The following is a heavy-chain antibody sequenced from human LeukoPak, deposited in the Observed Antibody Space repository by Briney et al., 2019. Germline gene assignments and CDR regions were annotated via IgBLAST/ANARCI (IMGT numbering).Heavy chain of an antibody. CDR2: ISSSSSYI. CDR1: GFTFSSYS. Sequence: GGSRRLSCAASGFTFSSYSMNWVRQAPGKGLEWVSSISSSSSYIYYADSVKGRFTISRDNAKNSLYLQMNSLRAEDTAVYYCARVGQWLPIDYWGQGTLVTVSS. J-gene: IGHJ4*02. V-gene: IGHV3-21*01. CDR3: ARVGQWLPIDY. D-gene: IGHD6-19*01.